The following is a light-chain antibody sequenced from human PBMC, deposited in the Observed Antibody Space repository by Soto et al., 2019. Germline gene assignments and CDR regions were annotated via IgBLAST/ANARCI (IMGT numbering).Light chain of an antibody. CDR2: AAS. Sequence: DIEMTQSPSSLSASIRDRVTITCRASQSISSYLNWYQQKPGKAPELLIYAASSLQSGVPSRFSGXGXXXXXXXTISTVQPEDFATYYCQQSYTTPFTFGGGTKVQMK. CDR1: QSISSY. J-gene: IGKJ4*01. CDR3: QQSYTTPFT. V-gene: IGKV1-39*01.